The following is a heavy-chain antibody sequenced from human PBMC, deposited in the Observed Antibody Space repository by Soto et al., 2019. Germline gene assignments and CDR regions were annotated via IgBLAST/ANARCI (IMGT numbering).Heavy chain of an antibody. Sequence: QVQVCRPGPEVKRPGSPVKFSARVLEATFTNTAIAWVRRAPERGLGGWGGGFPLFDTAYYAQIFRGRLRISADGATTTAYMELSGLTSADTAVYFCATGGHNDGYNFYHGMDVWGQGTTVTVS. J-gene: IGHJ6*02. CDR1: EATFTNTA. CDR3: ATGGHNDGYNFYHGMDV. V-gene: IGHV1-69*01. CDR2: GFPLFDTA. D-gene: IGHD5-18*01.